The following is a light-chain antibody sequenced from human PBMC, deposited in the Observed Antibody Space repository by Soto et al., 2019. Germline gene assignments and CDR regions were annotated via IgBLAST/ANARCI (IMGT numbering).Light chain of an antibody. CDR1: QSVSNY. J-gene: IGKJ3*01. CDR3: QQFYSSPFA. CDR2: WAS. Sequence: DIVMTQSPDSLAVYLGERATINCKSSQSVSNYLTWYQQKPGQPPKLLIYWASTRESGVPDRFSGSESGTDFTLTISSLQAEDVAVYYCQQFYSSPFAFGPGTKVDLK. V-gene: IGKV4-1*01.